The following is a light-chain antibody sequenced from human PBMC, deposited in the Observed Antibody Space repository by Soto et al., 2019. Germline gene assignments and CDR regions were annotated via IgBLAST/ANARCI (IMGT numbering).Light chain of an antibody. V-gene: IGLV1-44*01. CDR1: SSNIGSNT. CDR2: ANN. J-gene: IGLJ1*01. CDR3: AAWDVSLNGYV. Sequence: QSVLTQPPSASGTPGQRVTISCSGSSSNIGSNTVNWYQQLPGTAPKLLIYANNQRPSGVPDRFSGSKSGTSASLPISSLQSADEAAYYCAAWDVSLNGYVFGTGTKVTVL.